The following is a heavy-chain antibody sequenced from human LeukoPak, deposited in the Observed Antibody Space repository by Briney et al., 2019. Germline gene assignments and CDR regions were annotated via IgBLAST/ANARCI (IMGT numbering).Heavy chain of an antibody. CDR3: ARGEFICTINTCYASALDS. Sequence: ASVKVSCKASGYTFTSYAISWVRQAPGQGLEWMGWIRAHNGDTNHAQQLQGRVTMTTDTSTRTAYMELRSLRSEDTAVYHCARGEFICTINTCYASALDSWGQGTLVTVSS. CDR2: IRAHNGDT. V-gene: IGHV1-18*01. D-gene: IGHD2-2*01. J-gene: IGHJ4*02. CDR1: GYTFTSYA.